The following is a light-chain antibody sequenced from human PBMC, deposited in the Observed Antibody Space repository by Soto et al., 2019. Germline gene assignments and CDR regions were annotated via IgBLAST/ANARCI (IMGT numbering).Light chain of an antibody. J-gene: IGKJ1*01. Sequence: GDRVTITCRASQSISSWLAWYQQKPRKAPKLLLFDASSLQSGVPSRFSGSGSGTEFTLTISSLQPDDFATYYCQEYNSYPWTFGQGTKVEIK. V-gene: IGKV1-5*01. CDR1: QSISSW. CDR3: QEYNSYPWT. CDR2: DAS.